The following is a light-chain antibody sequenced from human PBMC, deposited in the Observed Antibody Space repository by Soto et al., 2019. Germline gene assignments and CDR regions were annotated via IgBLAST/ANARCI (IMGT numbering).Light chain of an antibody. Sequence: QSVLPQPSSVSGSPGQSITISCTGTGSDVGGYDYVSWYQHHPGKAPQVMIYEVTNRPSGVSNRFSGSKSGNTASQTSSRLRADVEAYYYCSSYTSRITYGFGSGTKVTGL. J-gene: IGLJ1*01. CDR2: EVT. CDR1: GSDVGGYDY. V-gene: IGLV2-14*01. CDR3: SSYTSRITYG.